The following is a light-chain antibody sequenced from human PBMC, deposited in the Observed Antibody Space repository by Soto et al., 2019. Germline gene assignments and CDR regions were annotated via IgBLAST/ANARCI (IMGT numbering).Light chain of an antibody. Sequence: EIVLTQSPATLSLSPGERATLPCRASQSVSSYLAWYQQKPGQAPRLLIYDASNRATGIPARFSGSGSGTDFTLAISSLEPEDFAVYYCQQRSNWPGTFGQGTKVDI. V-gene: IGKV3-11*01. J-gene: IGKJ1*01. CDR2: DAS. CDR1: QSVSSY. CDR3: QQRSNWPGT.